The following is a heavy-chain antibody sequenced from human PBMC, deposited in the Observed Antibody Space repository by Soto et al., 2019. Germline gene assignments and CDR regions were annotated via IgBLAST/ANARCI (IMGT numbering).Heavy chain of an antibody. Sequence: ASVKVSCKASGGTFSSYTFSWVRQAPGQGLEWMGRIIPFLGIANYAQKFQGRVSITADKSTSTAYMELSSLRSEDTAMYYCARGGYCPTTSCYKNFDYWGQGTLVTVSS. CDR1: GGTFSSYT. CDR2: IIPFLGIA. CDR3: ARGGYCPTTSCYKNFDY. J-gene: IGHJ4*02. V-gene: IGHV1-69*02. D-gene: IGHD2-2*02.